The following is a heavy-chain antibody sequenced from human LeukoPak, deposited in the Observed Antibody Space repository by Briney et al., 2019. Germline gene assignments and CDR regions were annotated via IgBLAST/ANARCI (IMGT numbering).Heavy chain of an antibody. V-gene: IGHV3-49*04. CDR1: GFTFGDYS. CDR3: IRLGAYWYFDL. J-gene: IGHJ2*01. D-gene: IGHD3-16*01. Sequence: RSLTLSWAPSGFTFGDYSMSWVRQAPGKGLEWVTFIRGKAYGPATEYAASVKGRFTISRDDSKSIAYLQMNSLKTEDTAVYYCIRLGAYWYFDLWGRGTLVTVSS. CDR2: IRGKAYGPAT.